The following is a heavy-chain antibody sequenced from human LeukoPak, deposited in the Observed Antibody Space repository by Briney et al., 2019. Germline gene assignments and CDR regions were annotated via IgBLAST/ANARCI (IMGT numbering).Heavy chain of an antibody. CDR3: ASVYNYGMDV. V-gene: IGHV1-46*01. J-gene: IGHJ6*02. Sequence: GASVKVSCKASGYTVTSYYMQWVRQAPGQGLEWMGILNPSGGSTSYAQKFQGRATLTRATSTSTVYMELSSLRSEDTAVYYCASVYNYGMDVWGQGTTVIVSS. CDR2: LNPSGGST. CDR1: GYTVTSYY.